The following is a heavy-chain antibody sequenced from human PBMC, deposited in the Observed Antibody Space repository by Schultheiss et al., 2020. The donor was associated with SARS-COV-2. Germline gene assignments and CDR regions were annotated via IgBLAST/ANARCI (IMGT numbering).Heavy chain of an antibody. Sequence: SVKVSCKASGGTFSSYAISWVRQAPGQGLEWMGGIIPIFGIANYAQKFQGRVTITADKSTSTAYMELSSLRAEDTAVYYCARISPVGATRLYYYYGMDVWGQGTTVTAP. CDR3: ARISPVGATRLYYYYGMDV. J-gene: IGHJ6*02. CDR2: IIPIFGIA. D-gene: IGHD1-26*01. CDR1: GGTFSSYA. V-gene: IGHV1-69*10.